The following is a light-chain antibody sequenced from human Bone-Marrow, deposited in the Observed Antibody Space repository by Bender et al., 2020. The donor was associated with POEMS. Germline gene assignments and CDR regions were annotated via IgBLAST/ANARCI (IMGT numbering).Light chain of an antibody. CDR2: DVS. CDR3: SSYTSTGTLV. Sequence: QSALTQPASVSGSPGQSITISCTGTSSDVGYYNYVSWYQQHPGKAPKLLIYDVSDRPSGVSNRFSGSKSGNTASLTISGLQAEDEAEYWCSSYTSTGTLVFGGGTKLTVL. J-gene: IGLJ3*02. V-gene: IGLV2-14*01. CDR1: SSDVGYYNY.